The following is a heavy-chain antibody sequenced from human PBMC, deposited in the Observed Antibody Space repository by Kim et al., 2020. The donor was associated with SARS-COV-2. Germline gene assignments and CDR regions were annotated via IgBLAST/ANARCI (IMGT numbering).Heavy chain of an antibody. CDR3: ARVDYGMDV. CDR2: GSP. J-gene: IGHJ6*02. Sequence: GSPRYNRSRKSRGTISVDTSKNQFSLNLSSVTAADTAVYYCARVDYGMDVWGQGTTVTVSS. V-gene: IGHV4-34*01.